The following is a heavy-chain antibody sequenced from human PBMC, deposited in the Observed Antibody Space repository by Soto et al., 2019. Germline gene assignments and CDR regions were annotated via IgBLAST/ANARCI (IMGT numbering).Heavy chain of an antibody. D-gene: IGHD2-15*01. CDR1: GFTFSTYV. J-gene: IGHJ1*01. CDR2: ISVDGGST. V-gene: IGHV3-30-3*01. CDR3: ASGDERSGHAGHFKH. Sequence: QVQLVESGGGVVQPGRSLRLSCIASGFTFSTYVMHWVRQAPGEGLEWVAGISVDGGSTHYTDSVEGRFTISRDNAKNTLYLQMDSLAVEETTVYYGASGDERSGHAGHFKHWGQGTLVTVSS.